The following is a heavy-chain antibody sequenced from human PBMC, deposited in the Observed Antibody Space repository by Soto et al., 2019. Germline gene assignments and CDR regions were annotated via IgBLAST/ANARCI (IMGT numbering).Heavy chain of an antibody. D-gene: IGHD3-22*01. CDR3: AAAVVVIDPYYFDY. Sequence: PSETLSLTCTVSGGSISSYYWSWIRQPPGKGLEWIGYIYYSGSTNYNPSLKSRVTISVDTSKNQFSLKLSSVTTADTAVYYCAAAVVVIDPYYFDYWGQGTLVTVSS. CDR2: IYYSGST. J-gene: IGHJ4*02. CDR1: GGSISSYY. V-gene: IGHV4-59*01.